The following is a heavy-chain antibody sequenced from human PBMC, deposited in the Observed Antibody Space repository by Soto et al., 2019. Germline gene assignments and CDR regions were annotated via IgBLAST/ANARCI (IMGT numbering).Heavy chain of an antibody. CDR2: SKNKADSYTT. CDR1: GFTFSDHY. Sequence: EVQLVESGGGLVQPGGSLRLSCAASGFTFSDHYMDWVRQAPGKGLEWVGRSKNKADSYTTEYAASVKGRFTISRDGSKNSLCLQMNSLKTEDTAVYYCTVCGSGNDFGAAWGQGILVTVSS. V-gene: IGHV3-72*01. J-gene: IGHJ4*02. D-gene: IGHD3-10*01. CDR3: TVCGSGNDFGAA.